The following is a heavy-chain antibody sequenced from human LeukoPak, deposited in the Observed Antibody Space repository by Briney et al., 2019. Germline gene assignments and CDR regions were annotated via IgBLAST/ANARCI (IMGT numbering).Heavy chain of an antibody. CDR1: GFTFNTYG. Sequence: GRSLRLSCEASGFTFNTYGMQWVRQAPGKGLEWVASLWYDATNSYYADSVKGRFTISRDNSKNTLYLQVNSPRAEDTAVYWCARDVVATADEPHVFYYGLDVWGHGSTVTVYS. D-gene: IGHD2-21*01. CDR3: ARDVVATADEPHVFYYGLDV. J-gene: IGHJ6*01. V-gene: IGHV3-33*01. CDR2: LWYDATNS.